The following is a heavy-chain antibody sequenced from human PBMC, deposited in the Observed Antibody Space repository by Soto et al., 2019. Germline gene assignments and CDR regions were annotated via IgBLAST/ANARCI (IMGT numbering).Heavy chain of an antibody. CDR3: VKGSDVARQELDY. Sequence: QVQLVESGGGVVQPGRSLRLSCAASGFTFSNFGMHWVRQAPGKGLGWVAAISADGSDKYFSGSVKGRFTISRDNSKNALFLQMNSLRLEGTVVYYCVKGSDVARQELDYWGQGTLVMVSS. CDR1: GFTFSNFG. CDR2: ISADGSDK. V-gene: IGHV3-30*18. J-gene: IGHJ4*02. D-gene: IGHD3-3*01.